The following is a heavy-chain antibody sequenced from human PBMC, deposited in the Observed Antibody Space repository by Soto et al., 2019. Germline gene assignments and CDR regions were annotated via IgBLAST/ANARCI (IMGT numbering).Heavy chain of an antibody. Sequence: SVKVSCKASGGSFSIDVISCVLQSPGQGPEWMGGIIPIFGTANYAQKFQGRVTITADESTSTVYMELNRLRSEDTALYYCAIKTGTVVAYYFDYWGQGTLVTVSS. V-gene: IGHV1-69*13. CDR1: GGSFSIDV. CDR2: IIPIFGTA. CDR3: AIKTGTVVAYYFDY. J-gene: IGHJ4*02. D-gene: IGHD1-1*01.